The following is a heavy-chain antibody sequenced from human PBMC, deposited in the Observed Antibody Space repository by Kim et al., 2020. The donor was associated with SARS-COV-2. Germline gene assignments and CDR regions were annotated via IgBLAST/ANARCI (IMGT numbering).Heavy chain of an antibody. CDR1: GFTFSSYS. J-gene: IGHJ3*02. CDR2: ISSSSSYI. CDR3: ARDGRIGYCSGGSCSHDAFDI. D-gene: IGHD2-15*01. Sequence: GGSLRLSCAASGFTFSSYSMNWVRQAPGKGLEWVSSISSSSSYIYYADSVKGRFTISRDNAKNSLYLQMNSLRAEDTAVYYCARDGRIGYCSGGSCSHDAFDIWGQGKMVTVSS. V-gene: IGHV3-21*01.